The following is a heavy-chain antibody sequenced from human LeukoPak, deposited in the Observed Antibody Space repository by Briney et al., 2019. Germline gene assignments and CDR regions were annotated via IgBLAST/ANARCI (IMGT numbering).Heavy chain of an antibody. CDR2: INHSGST. D-gene: IGHD2-8*01. CDR1: GGSFSGYY. Sequence: SETLSLTCAVYGGSFSGYYWSWIRQAPGKGLEWIGEINHSGSTNYNPSLKSRVTISVDTSKNQFSLKLSSVTAADTAVYYCARGSGTKDFDYWGQGTLVTVSS. CDR3: ARGSGTKDFDY. J-gene: IGHJ4*02. V-gene: IGHV4-34*01.